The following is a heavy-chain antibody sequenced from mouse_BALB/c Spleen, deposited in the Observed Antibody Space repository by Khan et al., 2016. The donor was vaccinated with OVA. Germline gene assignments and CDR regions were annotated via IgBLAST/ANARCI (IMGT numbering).Heavy chain of an antibody. J-gene: IGHJ4*01. Sequence: VQLQQSGPGLVAPSQSLSITCTISGFSLTNYGIHWVRQPPGKGLEWLVVIWSGGSTTYNSALKSRLIISKDNSKSQVFLKMNSIQTDDTAVYFCARQAYYYNSIMDYWGQGTLVTVSS. CDR1: GFSLTNYG. CDR3: ARQAYYYNSIMDY. CDR2: IWSGGST. D-gene: IGHD2-10*01. V-gene: IGHV2-6-1*01.